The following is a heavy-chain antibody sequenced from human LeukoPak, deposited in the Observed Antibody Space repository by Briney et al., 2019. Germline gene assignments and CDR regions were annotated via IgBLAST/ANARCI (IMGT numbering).Heavy chain of an antibody. CDR1: GGSISSYY. CDR3: ARGYRENYYYYYYLDV. CDR2: IYTSGST. J-gene: IGHJ6*03. D-gene: IGHD4-11*01. Sequence: PSETLSLTCTVSGGSISSYYWSWIRQPAGKGLEWIGRIYTSGSTNYNPSLKSRVTMSVDTSKNQFSLKLSSVTAADTAVYYCARGYRENYYYYYYLDVWGKGTTVTVSS. V-gene: IGHV4-4*07.